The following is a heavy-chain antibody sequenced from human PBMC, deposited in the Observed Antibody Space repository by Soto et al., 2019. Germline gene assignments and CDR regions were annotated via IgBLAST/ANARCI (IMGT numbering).Heavy chain of an antibody. CDR3: ARGYCMSTSCSGLYYYGMDV. J-gene: IGHJ6*02. V-gene: IGHV1-18*01. D-gene: IGHD2-2*01. Sequence: GASVKVSCKASGYTFTIYGISWVLQAPGQGLEWMGWISAYNGNTNYAQKLQGRVTMTTDTSTSTAYMELRSLRSDDTAVYYCARGYCMSTSCSGLYYYGMDVWGQGTTVTVSS. CDR2: ISAYNGNT. CDR1: GYTFTIYG.